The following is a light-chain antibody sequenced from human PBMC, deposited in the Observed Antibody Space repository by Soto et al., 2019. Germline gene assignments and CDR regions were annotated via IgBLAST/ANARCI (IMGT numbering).Light chain of an antibody. CDR1: QSISTW. CDR3: QQYNDSFPYT. CDR2: KAS. J-gene: IGKJ5*01. Sequence: DIQMTRSPSTLSASVGDIVTITCRASQSISTWLAWYQQKPGTAPKLLIHKASTLESGVPSRFSGSRSGTEFTLTVSSLQPDDFATYYCQQYNDSFPYTFGQGTRLEIK. V-gene: IGKV1-5*03.